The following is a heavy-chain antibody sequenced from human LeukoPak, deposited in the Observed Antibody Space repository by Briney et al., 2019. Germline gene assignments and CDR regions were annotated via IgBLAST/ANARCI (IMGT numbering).Heavy chain of an antibody. CDR3: ARDEATYSSGWYGVY. CDR1: GLTFSSHW. V-gene: IGHV3-30-3*01. D-gene: IGHD6-19*01. J-gene: IGHJ4*02. CDR2: ISYDGSNK. Sequence: GGSLRLSCAASGLTFSSHWMHWVRQAPGKGLEWVAVISYDGSNKYYADSVKGRFTISRDNSKNTLYLQMNSLRAEDTAVYYCARDEATYSSGWYGVYWGQGTLVTVSS.